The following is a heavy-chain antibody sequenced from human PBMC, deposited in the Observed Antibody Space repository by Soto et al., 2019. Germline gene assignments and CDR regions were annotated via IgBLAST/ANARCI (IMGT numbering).Heavy chain of an antibody. D-gene: IGHD2-2*01. Sequence: GGSLRLSCGASGFSFSSYAMSWVRQAPGKGLEWVSAISGSGGSTYYADSVKGRFTISRDNSKNTLYLQMNSLRAEDTAVYYCAKSPHIVVVPAPYFDYCGQGTLVTVSS. CDR2: ISGSGGST. J-gene: IGHJ4*02. V-gene: IGHV3-23*01. CDR3: AKSPHIVVVPAPYFDY. CDR1: GFSFSSYA.